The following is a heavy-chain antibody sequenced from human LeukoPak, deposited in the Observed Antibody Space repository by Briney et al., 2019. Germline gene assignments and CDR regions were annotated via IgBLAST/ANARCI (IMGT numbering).Heavy chain of an antibody. Sequence: PGGSLRLSCAASGLILTRYSISCVRQAPGKGLEWVSDISGSGGTTYYADSVKGRFTIPRDNSKNTLYLQMDSLRAEDTAIYYCATRKPDYYFNELGRGTLVTVSS. V-gene: IGHV3-23*01. J-gene: IGHJ4*02. D-gene: IGHD1-14*01. CDR3: ATRKPDYYFNE. CDR2: ISGSGGTT. CDR1: GLILTRYS.